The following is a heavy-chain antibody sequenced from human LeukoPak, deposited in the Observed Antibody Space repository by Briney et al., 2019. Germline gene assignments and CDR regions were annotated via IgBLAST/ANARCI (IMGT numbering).Heavy chain of an antibody. CDR2: IYSGGST. V-gene: IGHV3-53*01. CDR3: SSMVRGVTYYFDY. J-gene: IGHJ4*02. D-gene: IGHD3-10*01. CDR1: GFTVSSNY. Sequence: GGSLRLSCAASGFTVSSNYMSWVRQAPGKGLEWVSVIYSGGSTYYADSVKGRFTISRDNSKNTLSLQMHSLRAEDTAVYYCSSMVRGVTYYFDYWGQGTLVTVSS.